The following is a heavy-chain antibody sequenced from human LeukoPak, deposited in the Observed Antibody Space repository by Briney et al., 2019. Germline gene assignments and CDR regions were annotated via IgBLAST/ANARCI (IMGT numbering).Heavy chain of an antibody. J-gene: IGHJ4*02. Sequence: SVKVSCKASGGTFSSYAISWVRQAPGQGLEWMGRIIPILGIANYAQKYQGRVTITADKSTSTAYMELRSLRSDDTAVYYCARGPLRGSSWYRGGEDYWGQGTLVTVSS. D-gene: IGHD6-13*01. CDR1: GGTFSSYA. V-gene: IGHV1-69*04. CDR3: ARGPLRGSSWYRGGEDY. CDR2: IIPILGIA.